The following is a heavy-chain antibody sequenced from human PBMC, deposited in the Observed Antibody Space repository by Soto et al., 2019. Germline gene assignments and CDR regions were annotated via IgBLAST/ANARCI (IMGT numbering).Heavy chain of an antibody. J-gene: IGHJ3*02. CDR3: AKDIVQFYYDSSGPSDAFDI. V-gene: IGHV3-23*01. CDR2: ISGSGGST. CDR1: GFTFISYA. Sequence: GGSLRLSCAASGFTFISYAMSWVLQAPWKGLEWVSAISGSGGSTYYADSVKGRFTISRDNSKNTLYLQMNSLRAEDTAVYYCAKDIVQFYYDSSGPSDAFDIWGHGTMVTVSS. D-gene: IGHD3-22*01.